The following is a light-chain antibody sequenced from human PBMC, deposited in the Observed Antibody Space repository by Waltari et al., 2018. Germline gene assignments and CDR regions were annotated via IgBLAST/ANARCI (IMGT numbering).Light chain of an antibody. Sequence: SSELTQDPAVSVALGQTVRITCQGDGLRSYYASWYQQKPGQAPVLVIYGKNNRPSGIPYRFSVSSSGNTASLTITGAQAEDEADYYCNSRDSSGNHLSVFGTGTKVTVL. J-gene: IGLJ1*01. V-gene: IGLV3-19*01. CDR3: NSRDSSGNHLSV. CDR2: GKN. CDR1: GLRSYY.